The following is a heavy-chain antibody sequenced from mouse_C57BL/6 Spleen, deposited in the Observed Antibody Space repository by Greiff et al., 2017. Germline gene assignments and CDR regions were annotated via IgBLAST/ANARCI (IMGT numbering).Heavy chain of an antibody. J-gene: IGHJ2*01. D-gene: IGHD2-5*01. CDR2: IDPSDSYT. CDR3: ARKGYSNYGY. CDR1: GYTFTSYW. Sequence: QVQLQQPGAELVKPGASVKLSCKASGYTFTSYWMQWVKQRPGQGLEWIGEIDPSDSYTNYNQKFKGKATLTVDTSSSTAYMQLSSLTSEDAAVYYCARKGYSNYGYWGQGTTLTVSS. V-gene: IGHV1-50*01.